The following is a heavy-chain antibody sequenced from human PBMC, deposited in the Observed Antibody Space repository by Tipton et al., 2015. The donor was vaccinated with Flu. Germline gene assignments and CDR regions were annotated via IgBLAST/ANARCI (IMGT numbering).Heavy chain of an antibody. CDR1: GFTFSDYN. D-gene: IGHD1-14*01. V-gene: IGHV3-33*01. Sequence: SLRLSCAASGFTFSDYNMHWVRQAPGKGLEWVAVIWYGGSNKYYADSVKGRFTISRDNSRNTVYLQMNSLRVEDTAVYYCATNRVLDYWGQGTLVTVSS. CDR3: ATNRVLDY. CDR2: IWYGGSNK. J-gene: IGHJ4*02.